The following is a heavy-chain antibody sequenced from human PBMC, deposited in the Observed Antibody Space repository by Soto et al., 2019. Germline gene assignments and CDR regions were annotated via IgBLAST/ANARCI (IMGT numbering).Heavy chain of an antibody. CDR3: VRDIMTASAAASLDY. CDR2: ISVSGNII. V-gene: IGHV3-48*03. Sequence: GGSLRLSCAASGFTFSSYEFNLVRQSPGRGLEWISYISVSGNIIKYADSVKGRFTISRDNAENSLHLHISSLRVDDTAVYFCVRDIMTASAAASLDYWAQGTQVIVSS. D-gene: IGHD6-13*01. J-gene: IGHJ4*02. CDR1: GFTFSSYE.